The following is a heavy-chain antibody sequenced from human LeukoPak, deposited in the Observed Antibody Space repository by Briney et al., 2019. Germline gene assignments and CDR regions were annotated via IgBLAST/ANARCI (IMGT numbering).Heavy chain of an antibody. D-gene: IGHD3-10*01. CDR3: AKDKKGGLLWFGEPLDY. Sequence: GGSLRLSCAASGFTFDDYAMHWVRQAPGKGLEWVSGISWNSGSIGYADSVKGRFTISRDNAKNSLYLQVNSLRAEDTALYYCAKDKKGGLLWFGEPLDYWGQGTLVTVSS. V-gene: IGHV3-9*01. CDR1: GFTFDDYA. CDR2: ISWNSGSI. J-gene: IGHJ4*02.